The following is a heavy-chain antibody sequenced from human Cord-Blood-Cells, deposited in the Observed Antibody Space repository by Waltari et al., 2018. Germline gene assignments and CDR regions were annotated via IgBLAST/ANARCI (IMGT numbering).Heavy chain of an antibody. CDR1: GGTFSRSA. V-gene: IGHV1-69*01. CDR3: ARVNTMVQGVIITGLFDY. J-gene: IGHJ4*02. CDR2: IIPIFGTA. D-gene: IGHD3-10*01. Sequence: QVQLVQSGAEVKKHGSSVKVSCKASGGTFSRSAITWVRQAPGQGLEWMGGIIPIFGTANYAQKFQGRVTITSDESTSTAYMELSSLRSEDTAVYYCARVNTMVQGVIITGLFDYWGQGTLVTVSS.